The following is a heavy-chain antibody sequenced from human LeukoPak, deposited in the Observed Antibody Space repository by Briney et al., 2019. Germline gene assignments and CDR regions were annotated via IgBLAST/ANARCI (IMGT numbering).Heavy chain of an antibody. V-gene: IGHV1-2*02. CDR2: INSDER. CDR3: AILQSQIHFDH. Sequence: ASVKVSCKASGFSFIDYYIHWIRWAPGQGFEWMGWINSDERHDAQKFQGRVTMTWDTSISTVYMELGRLTSDDTAVYYCAILQSQIHFDHWGQGTLVTVSS. J-gene: IGHJ4*02. D-gene: IGHD5-24*01. CDR1: GFSFIDYY.